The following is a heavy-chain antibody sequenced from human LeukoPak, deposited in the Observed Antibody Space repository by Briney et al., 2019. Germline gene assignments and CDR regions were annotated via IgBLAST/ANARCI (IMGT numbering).Heavy chain of an antibody. CDR2: IYTSGST. V-gene: IGHV4-61*02. D-gene: IGHD4-17*01. CDR3: ARSTVTTYLDAFDI. CDR1: GGSISSGSYY. J-gene: IGHJ3*02. Sequence: SETLSLTCTVSGGSISSGSYYWSWIRQPAGKGLEWIGRIYTSGSTNYNPSLKSRVAISVDTSKNQFSLKLSSVTAADTAVYYCARSTVTTYLDAFDIWGQGTMVTVSS.